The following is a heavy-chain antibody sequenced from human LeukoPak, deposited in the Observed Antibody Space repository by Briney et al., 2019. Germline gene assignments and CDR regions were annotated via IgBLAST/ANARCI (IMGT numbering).Heavy chain of an antibody. V-gene: IGHV3-48*03. Sequence: GGSLRLSCAASGFTFSSYEMNWVRQAPGKGLEWVSYISSSGSTRYYADSVKGRFTISRDNSKNTLYLQMNSLRAEDTAVYYCAKARNSGKYYDILTGYYPFDYWGQGTLVTVSS. J-gene: IGHJ4*02. CDR1: GFTFSSYE. CDR3: AKARNSGKYYDILTGYYPFDY. D-gene: IGHD3-9*01. CDR2: ISSSGSTR.